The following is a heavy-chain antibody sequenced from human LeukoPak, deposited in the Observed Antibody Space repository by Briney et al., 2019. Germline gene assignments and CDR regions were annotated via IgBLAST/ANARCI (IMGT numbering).Heavy chain of an antibody. CDR2: IIPIFGSA. CDR3: AKLRQLGAYNWFDP. CDR1: GGTFSSYA. J-gene: IGHJ5*02. Sequence: GASVKVSCKASGGTFSSYAISWVRQAPGQGLEWMGGIIPIFGSANYAQKFQGRVTITADESTSTAYMELSSLRAEDTAVYYCAKLRQLGAYNWFDPWGQGTLVTVSS. V-gene: IGHV1-69*13. D-gene: IGHD6-6*01.